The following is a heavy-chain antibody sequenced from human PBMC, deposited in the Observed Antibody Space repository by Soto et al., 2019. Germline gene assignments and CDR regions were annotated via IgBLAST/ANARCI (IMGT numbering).Heavy chain of an antibody. CDR1: GGSINDFY. Sequence: PSETLSPTCTVSGGSINDFYWSWIRQPPGKGLEWNGYIYYSGRADYHPSLKGRVTISVDTSKNQFSLKLRSVTAADTAVYYCARVGGVAARTFDYWGQGTLVTVSS. CDR3: ARVGGVAARTFDY. D-gene: IGHD6-6*01. V-gene: IGHV4-59*01. J-gene: IGHJ4*02. CDR2: IYYSGRA.